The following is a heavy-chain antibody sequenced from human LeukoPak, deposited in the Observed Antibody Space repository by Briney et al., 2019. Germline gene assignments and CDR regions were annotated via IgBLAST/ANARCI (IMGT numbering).Heavy chain of an antibody. CDR1: GYTFTGYY. V-gene: IGHV1-2*06. CDR2: INCKDGGK. Sequence: ASAKVSCKASGYTFTGYYIHWLRQAPGQGLEWMGRINCKDGGKNYTQKFQGRFTMTRDTSINTAYLELSSLISDDTAVYYCARGAVRDSWGQGTLIVVSS. D-gene: IGHD6-6*01. J-gene: IGHJ4*02. CDR3: ARGAVRDS.